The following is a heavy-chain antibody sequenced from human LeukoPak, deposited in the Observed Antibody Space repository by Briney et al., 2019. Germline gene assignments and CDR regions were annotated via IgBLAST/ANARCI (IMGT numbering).Heavy chain of an antibody. CDR1: GFTFSDYY. V-gene: IGHV3-11*01. Sequence: PGGSLRLSRAASGFTFSDYYMSWIRQAPGKGLEWVSYISSSGSTIYYADSVKGRFTISRDNAKNSLYLQMNSLRAEDTAVYYCARRIAAAPGLESYGMDVWGKGTTVTVSS. CDR2: ISSSGSTI. D-gene: IGHD6-13*01. CDR3: ARRIAAAPGLESYGMDV. J-gene: IGHJ6*04.